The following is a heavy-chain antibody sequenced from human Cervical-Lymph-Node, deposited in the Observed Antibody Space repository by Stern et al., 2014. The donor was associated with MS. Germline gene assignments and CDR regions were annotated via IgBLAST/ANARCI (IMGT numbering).Heavy chain of an antibody. V-gene: IGHV1-3*01. J-gene: IGHJ4*02. Sequence: QMQLVQSGAEVKKPGASMTISCKTSGYNFIDHAIHWVRQAPGQRLEWMGWINGGPGTTKYSQKFQGRVSFTRDNAASAAYMDLSSLSPDDTAVYYCARQPDYSDFLDFWGQGTLVTVSS. CDR2: INGGPGTT. D-gene: IGHD4-11*01. CDR1: GYNFIDHA. CDR3: ARQPDYSDFLDF.